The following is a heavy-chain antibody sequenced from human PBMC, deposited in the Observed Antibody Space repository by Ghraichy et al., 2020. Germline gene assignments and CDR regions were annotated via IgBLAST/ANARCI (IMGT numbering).Heavy chain of an antibody. Sequence: GGSLRLSCAASGFTFSSYAMHWVRQAPGKGLEWVAVISYDGSNKYYADSVKGRFPISRDNSKNTLYLQMNSLRAEDTAVYYCARSNSSGYYFYAEYFQHWGQGTLVTVSS. V-gene: IGHV3-30-3*01. CDR2: ISYDGSNK. CDR1: GFTFSSYA. D-gene: IGHD3-22*01. J-gene: IGHJ1*01. CDR3: ARSNSSGYYFYAEYFQH.